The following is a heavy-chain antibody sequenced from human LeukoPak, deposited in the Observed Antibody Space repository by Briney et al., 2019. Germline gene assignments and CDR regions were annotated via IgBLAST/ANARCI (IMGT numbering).Heavy chain of an antibody. CDR2: IRYDGSNK. J-gene: IGHJ4*02. D-gene: IGHD2-21*02. CDR1: GFTFISYG. CDR3: ARVRDSNFRTTTFDS. V-gene: IGHV3-30*02. Sequence: GGSLRLSCAASGFTFISYGMHWVRQAPGKGLEWVAFIRYDGSNKYYADSVKGRFTISRDNSKNTLYLQMKSLRAEDTAVYYCARVRDSNFRTTTFDSWGQGTLVTVSS.